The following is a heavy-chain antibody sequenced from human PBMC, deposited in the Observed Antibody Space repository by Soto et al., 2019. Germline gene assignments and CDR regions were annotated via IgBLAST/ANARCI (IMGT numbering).Heavy chain of an antibody. V-gene: IGHV1-18*01. CDR3: ARGGWVGEGYCSGGSCYPQSWGAFDI. J-gene: IGHJ3*02. CDR2: ISAYNGNT. Sequence: QVQLVQSGAEVKKPGASVKVSCKASGYTFTSYGISWVRQAPGQGLEWMGWISAYNGNTNYAQKLQGRVTITTDTSTSTAYRELRSLRSDDTAVYYCARGGWVGEGYCSGGSCYPQSWGAFDIWGQGTMVTVSS. CDR1: GYTFTSYG. D-gene: IGHD2-15*01.